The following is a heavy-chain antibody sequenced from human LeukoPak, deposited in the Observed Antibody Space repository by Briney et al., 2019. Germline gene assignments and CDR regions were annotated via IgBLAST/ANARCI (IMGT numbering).Heavy chain of an antibody. D-gene: IGHD6-6*01. Sequence: ASVKVSCKASGYTFTSYDINWVRQATGQGLEWMGWINPNSGGTNYAQKFQGRVTMTRDTSISTAYMELSRLRSDDTAVYYCARARTFEYSSPGVDYYYMDVWGKGTTVTVSS. CDR3: ARARTFEYSSPGVDYYYMDV. V-gene: IGHV1-2*02. J-gene: IGHJ6*03. CDR1: GYTFTSYD. CDR2: INPNSGGT.